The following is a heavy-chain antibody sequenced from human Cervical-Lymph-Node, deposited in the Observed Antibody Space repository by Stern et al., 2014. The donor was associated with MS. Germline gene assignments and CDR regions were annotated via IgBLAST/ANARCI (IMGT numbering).Heavy chain of an antibody. CDR2: ITPFYGTS. CDR3: GRGGGDNWFDP. D-gene: IGHD3-16*01. J-gene: IGHJ5*02. V-gene: IGHV1-69*06. CDR1: GG. Sequence: VQLVESGAEVKKPGSSVKISCKSSGGISWVRQAPGQGLEGMGGITPFYGTSNYGQKFKARATITTDTSTNTAYLEVPSLKPDDTAVYYCGRGGGDNWFDPWGQGTLVTVSS.